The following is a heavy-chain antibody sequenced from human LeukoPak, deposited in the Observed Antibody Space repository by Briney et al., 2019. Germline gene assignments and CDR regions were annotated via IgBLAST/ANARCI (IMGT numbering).Heavy chain of an antibody. CDR3: ARDDSSLAPFDY. CDR2: IWYDGSKK. Sequence: PGGSLRLSCAASGFTFSNYGFHWVRQAPGKGLEGVSVIWYDGSKKYYAESVKGRFTISRDIFKTTLYLQMNSLKVEDTAVYYCARDDSSLAPFDYWGQGTLVTVSS. J-gene: IGHJ4*02. CDR1: GFTFSNYG. D-gene: IGHD4-11*01. V-gene: IGHV3-33*01.